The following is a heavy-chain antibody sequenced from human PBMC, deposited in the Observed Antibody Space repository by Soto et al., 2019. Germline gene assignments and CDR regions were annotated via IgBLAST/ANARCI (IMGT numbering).Heavy chain of an antibody. D-gene: IGHD4-17*01. V-gene: IGHV3-48*01. Sequence: GGSLRLSCAASGFTFSSYSMNWVRQAPGKGLEWVSYISSSSSTIYYADSVKGRFTISRDNAKNSLYLQMNSLRAEDTAVYYCARDSGTVTTYVDYWGQGTLVTVSS. J-gene: IGHJ4*02. CDR1: GFTFSSYS. CDR3: ARDSGTVTTYVDY. CDR2: ISSSSSTI.